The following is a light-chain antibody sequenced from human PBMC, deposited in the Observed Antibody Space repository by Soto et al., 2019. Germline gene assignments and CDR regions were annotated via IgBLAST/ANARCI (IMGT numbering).Light chain of an antibody. CDR3: SSYTSASTPLV. CDR1: GSDVGGYNY. V-gene: IGLV2-14*01. J-gene: IGLJ2*01. CDR2: DVS. Sequence: QSVLTQPASVSGSPGQSITISCTGTGSDVGGYNYVSWYQQHPGKAPKVMIYDVSNRPSGVSNRFSGSKSGNTASLTISGLQAEDGGDYYCSSYTSASTPLVFGGGTKLTVL.